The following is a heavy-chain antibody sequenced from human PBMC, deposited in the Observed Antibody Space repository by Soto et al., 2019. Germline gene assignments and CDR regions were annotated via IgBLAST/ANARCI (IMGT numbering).Heavy chain of an antibody. D-gene: IGHD4-17*01. CDR2: IIPILGIA. J-gene: IGHJ4*02. V-gene: IGHV1-69*02. Sequence: QVQLVQSGAEVKKPGSSVKVSCKASGGTFSSYTISWVRQAPGQGLEWMGRIIPILGIANYAQKFQGRVTITADKSTSTAYMELSSLRSEDTAVYYCDEDYGDYSISGWGQGALVTVS. CDR3: DEDYGDYSISG. CDR1: GGTFSSYT.